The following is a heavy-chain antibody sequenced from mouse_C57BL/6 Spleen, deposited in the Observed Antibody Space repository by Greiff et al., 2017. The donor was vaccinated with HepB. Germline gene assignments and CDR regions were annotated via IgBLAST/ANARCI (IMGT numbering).Heavy chain of an antibody. Sequence: VQLQQSGAELVRPGASVKLSCTASGFNIKDDYMHWVKQRPEQGLEWIGWIDPENGDTEYASKFQGKATITADTSSNTAYLQLSSLTSEDTAVYYCTTGSSPGFAYWGQGTLVTVSA. D-gene: IGHD1-1*01. CDR2: IDPENGDT. J-gene: IGHJ3*01. CDR3: TTGSSPGFAY. CDR1: GFNIKDDY. V-gene: IGHV14-4*01.